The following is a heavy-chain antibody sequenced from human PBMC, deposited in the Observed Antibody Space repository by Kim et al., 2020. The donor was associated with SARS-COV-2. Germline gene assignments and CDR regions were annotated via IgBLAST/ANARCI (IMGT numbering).Heavy chain of an antibody. Sequence: SETLSLTCTVSGGSISGSNYYWGWIRQPPGKGLEWIGSIYYSGSTYYNPSLKSRVTISVDTSKNQFSLKLTSVTAADTAVFYCATHPGYGGNSLHFDSWGQGTLVTVSS. J-gene: IGHJ4*02. D-gene: IGHD4-17*01. CDR1: GGSISGSNYY. CDR3: ATHPGYGGNSLHFDS. V-gene: IGHV4-39*01. CDR2: IYYSGST.